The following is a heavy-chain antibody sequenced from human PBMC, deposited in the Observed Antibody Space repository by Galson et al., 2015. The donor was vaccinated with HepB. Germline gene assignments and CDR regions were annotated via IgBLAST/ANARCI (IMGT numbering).Heavy chain of an antibody. CDR1: GFTFSSYG. V-gene: IGHV3-30*02. Sequence: SLRLSCAASGFTFSSYGMHWVRQAPGKGLEWVAFIRYDGSNKYYADSVKGRFTISRDNSKNTLYLQMNSLRAEDTAVYYCAKDGGRNSPALGSAAAAIIAGYWGQGTLVTVSS. D-gene: IGHD2-2*02. CDR3: AKDGGRNSPALGSAAAAIIAGY. CDR2: IRYDGSNK. J-gene: IGHJ4*02.